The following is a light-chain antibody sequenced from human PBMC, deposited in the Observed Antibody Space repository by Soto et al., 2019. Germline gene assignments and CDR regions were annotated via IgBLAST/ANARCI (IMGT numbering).Light chain of an antibody. Sequence: QSALTQPASVSGSPGQSITISCTGTSSYVGSYNLVSWYQQHPGKAPKLMICEVTKRPSGVSNRFSGSKSGNTASLTISGLQPEDEADYYCCSYADSSTYVVFGGGTKLTVL. CDR2: EVT. J-gene: IGLJ2*01. CDR3: CSYADSSTYVV. V-gene: IGLV2-23*02. CDR1: SSYVGSYNL.